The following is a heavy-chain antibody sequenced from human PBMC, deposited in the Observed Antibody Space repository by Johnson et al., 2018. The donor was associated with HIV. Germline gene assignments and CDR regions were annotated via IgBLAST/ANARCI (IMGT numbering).Heavy chain of an antibody. CDR3: ARAITEGADDAFDI. Sequence: VQLVESGGGLVQPGRSLRLSCAASGFTFDDYGMHWVRQVPGKGLEWVSGISWNSGSIGSADSVKGRFIISRDNAKKSLYLQMNSLRAEDTAVYYCARAITEGADDAFDIWGQGTMVTVSS. CDR1: GFTFDDYG. V-gene: IGHV3-9*01. CDR2: ISWNSGSI. J-gene: IGHJ3*02. D-gene: IGHD1-26*01.